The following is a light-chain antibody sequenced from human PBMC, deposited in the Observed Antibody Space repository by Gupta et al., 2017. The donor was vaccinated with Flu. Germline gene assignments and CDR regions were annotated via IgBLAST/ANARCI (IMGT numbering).Light chain of an antibody. J-gene: IGKJ4*01. CDR2: AVS. CDR3: KQGSMTPLT. V-gene: IGKV1-39*01. Sequence: IPLTQSPSSLSASVGARVTITCRASQSVSTYLNWYQQKPGKAPKLRIDAVSSLQSGVQSRFSGSGSGTECTLTSSSLQPEDGATYYCKQGSMTPLTCGGGTNVEIK. CDR1: QSVSTY.